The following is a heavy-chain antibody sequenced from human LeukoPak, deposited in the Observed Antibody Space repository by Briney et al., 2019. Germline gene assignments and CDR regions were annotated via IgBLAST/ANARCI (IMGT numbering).Heavy chain of an antibody. D-gene: IGHD2-2*02. Sequence: SETLSLTCTVSGGSISSYYWSWIRQPPGKGLEWIGYIYYSGSTNYNPSLKSRVTISVDTSKNQFSLKLSSVTAADTAVYYCARDVCSSTSCYSGLDYWGQGTLVTVSS. CDR1: GGSISSYY. V-gene: IGHV4-59*12. CDR2: IYYSGST. CDR3: ARDVCSSTSCYSGLDY. J-gene: IGHJ4*02.